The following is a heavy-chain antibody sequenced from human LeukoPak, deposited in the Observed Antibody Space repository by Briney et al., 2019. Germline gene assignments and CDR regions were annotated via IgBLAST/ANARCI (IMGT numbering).Heavy chain of an antibody. J-gene: IGHJ5*02. D-gene: IGHD4-17*01. V-gene: IGHV3-21*01. CDR1: GFTFSSYS. CDR2: ISSSSSYI. CDR3: ARVRPRYGALRT. Sequence: GGSLRLSCAASGFTFSSYSMNWVRQAPGKGLEWVSSISSSSSYIYYADSVKGRFTISRDNAKNSLYLQMNSLRAEDTAVYYCARVRPRYGALRTWGQGTLVTVSS.